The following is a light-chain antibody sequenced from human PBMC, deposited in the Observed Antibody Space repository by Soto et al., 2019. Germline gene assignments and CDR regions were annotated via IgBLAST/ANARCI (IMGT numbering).Light chain of an antibody. J-gene: IGKJ4*01. CDR3: QQYIEWPLT. V-gene: IGKV3-15*01. CDR2: HAS. CDR1: QSVSNN. Sequence: EIVMTQSPATLSVSPGERATLSCRACQSVSNNLAWYQQKPGQAPRLLIYHASTGATGIPARFSGSGSGTELTLTISCVQSEDFAVYYCQQYIEWPLTFGAGTQVEIK.